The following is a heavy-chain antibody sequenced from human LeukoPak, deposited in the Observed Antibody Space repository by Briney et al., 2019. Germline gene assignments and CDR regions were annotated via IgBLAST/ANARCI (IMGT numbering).Heavy chain of an antibody. D-gene: IGHD1-14*01. J-gene: IGHJ3*01. CDR3: ASLGVKPAFDV. CDR1: GGSISSYY. V-gene: IGHV4-59*12. Sequence: SETLSLTCTVSGGSISSYYWSWIRQPPGKGLEWIGYIYYSGSTNYNPSLKSRVTMSVDTSKNQFSLKLSSVTAADTAVYYCASLGVKPAFDVWGQGTMVTVSS. CDR2: IYYSGST.